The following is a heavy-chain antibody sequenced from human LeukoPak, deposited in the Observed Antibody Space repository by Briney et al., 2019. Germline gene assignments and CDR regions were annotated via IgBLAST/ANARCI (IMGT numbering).Heavy chain of an antibody. Sequence: APVKVSCKASGGTFSSYAISWVRQAPGQGLEWMGGIIPIFGTANYAQKFQGRVTITADESTSTAYMELSSLRSEDTAVYYCARVRGYCSGGSCSGYYFDYWGQGTLVTVSS. J-gene: IGHJ4*02. D-gene: IGHD2-15*01. CDR1: GGTFSSYA. CDR3: ARVRGYCSGGSCSGYYFDY. V-gene: IGHV1-69*01. CDR2: IIPIFGTA.